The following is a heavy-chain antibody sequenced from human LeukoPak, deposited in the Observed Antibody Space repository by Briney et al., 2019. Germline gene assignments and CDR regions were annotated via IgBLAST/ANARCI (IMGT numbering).Heavy chain of an antibody. CDR2: ISYDGSNV. CDR3: AKDRGSGTYYNYYFGMDV. D-gene: IGHD3-10*01. Sequence: GGSLRLSCAASGFTFSSYGMHWVLQAPGKGLEWVATISYDGSNVYYADSVKGRFTISRDNSKNTLYLQMNSLRAEDTTVYYCAKDRGSGTYYNYYFGMDVWGQGTTVTVSS. CDR1: GFTFSSYG. V-gene: IGHV3-30*18. J-gene: IGHJ6*02.